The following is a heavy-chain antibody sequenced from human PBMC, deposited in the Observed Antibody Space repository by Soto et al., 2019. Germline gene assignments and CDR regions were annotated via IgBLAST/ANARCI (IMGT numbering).Heavy chain of an antibody. CDR3: ARQIPLGGNRAYDV. J-gene: IGHJ3*01. CDR2: IFPGDSDT. Sequence: GESLKISCKASGYSFSSDWIGWLRQMAGNGLEWMGVIFPGDSDTRYSPSFQGQVTISADKSTSTAYLQWSSLKASDTAMYYCARQIPLGGNRAYDVRGQGTMVTVSS. V-gene: IGHV5-51*01. D-gene: IGHD2-15*01. CDR1: GYSFSSDW.